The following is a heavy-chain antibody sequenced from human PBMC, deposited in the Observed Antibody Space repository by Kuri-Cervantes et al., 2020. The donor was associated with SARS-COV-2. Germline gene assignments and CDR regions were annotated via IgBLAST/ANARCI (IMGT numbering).Heavy chain of an antibody. Sequence: ASVKVSCKASGYTFTSYYMHWVRQAPGQGLEWMGIINPSGGSTSYAQKFQGRVTMTRDTSTSTVYTELSSLRSEDTAVYYCARGSAGGRYSNYVLDYWGQGTLVTVSS. J-gene: IGHJ4*02. V-gene: IGHV1-46*01. D-gene: IGHD4-11*01. CDR3: ARGSAGGRYSNYVLDY. CDR1: GYTFTSYY. CDR2: INPSGGST.